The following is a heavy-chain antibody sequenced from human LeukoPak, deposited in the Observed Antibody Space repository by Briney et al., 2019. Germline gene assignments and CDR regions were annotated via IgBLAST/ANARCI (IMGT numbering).Heavy chain of an antibody. D-gene: IGHD1-26*01. CDR3: ARVGATYINYFDY. Sequence: SSETLSLTCTVSGGSISSGDYYWSWIRQPPGKGLEWIGYIYYSGSTYYNPSLKSRVTISVDTSKNQFSLKLSSLTAADTAVYYCARVGATYINYFDYWGQGTLVTVSS. J-gene: IGHJ4*02. CDR2: IYYSGST. CDR1: GGSISSGDYY. V-gene: IGHV4-30-4*01.